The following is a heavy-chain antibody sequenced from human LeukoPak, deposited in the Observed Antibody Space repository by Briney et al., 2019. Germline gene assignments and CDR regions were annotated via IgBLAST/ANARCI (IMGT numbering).Heavy chain of an antibody. CDR2: ISSSGSTI. J-gene: IGHJ3*02. D-gene: IGHD3-16*01. V-gene: IGHV3-11*04. CDR1: GFTFSDYY. Sequence: GGSLRLSCAASGFTFSDYYMSWIRQTPGKGLGWGSYISSSGSTIYYADSVKGRFTICRDNDKNSLYLQMNSLRAEDTAVYYCAALVTFDAFDIWGQGTMVTVSS. CDR3: AALVTFDAFDI.